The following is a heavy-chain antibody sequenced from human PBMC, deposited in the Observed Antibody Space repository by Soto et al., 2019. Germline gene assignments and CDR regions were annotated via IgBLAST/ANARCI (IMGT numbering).Heavy chain of an antibody. CDR2: ISWSIGTK. V-gene: IGHV3-48*01. Sequence: AGGSLRLSCAASGFTFSSYSINWVRQAPGKGLEWVSYISWSIGTKYYADSVKGRFTISRDNARNSLYLQMNSLGAEDTAVYYCARDGNRGYDMDVWGKGTTVTVSS. CDR1: GFTFSSYS. D-gene: IGHD3-10*01. J-gene: IGHJ6*03. CDR3: ARDGNRGYDMDV.